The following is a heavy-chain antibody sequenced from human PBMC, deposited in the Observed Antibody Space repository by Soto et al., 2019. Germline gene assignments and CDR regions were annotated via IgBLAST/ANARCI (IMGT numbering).Heavy chain of an antibody. J-gene: IGHJ5*02. Sequence: QVQLVQSGAEVKKPGSSVKVSCKASGGTFSSYAISWVRQAPGQGLEWMGGIIPIFGTANYAQKFQGRVTITVDESTITAYMELSSLRSEYTAVYYCARSVRRLFGMVPNNNWFDPWGQGTLVTVSS. CDR3: ARSVRRLFGMVPNNNWFDP. V-gene: IGHV1-69*12. D-gene: IGHD3-3*01. CDR2: IIPIFGTA. CDR1: GGTFSSYA.